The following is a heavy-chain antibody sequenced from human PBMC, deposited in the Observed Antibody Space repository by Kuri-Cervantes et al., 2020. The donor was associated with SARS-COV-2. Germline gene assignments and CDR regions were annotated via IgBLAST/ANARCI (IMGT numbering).Heavy chain of an antibody. CDR3: ARTYCSSTSCPRWFDP. CDR2: IYSGGST. V-gene: IGHV3-53*01. CDR1: GFTFSGHW. Sequence: GESLKISCAASGFTFSGHWIHWVRQAPGKGLEWVSVIYSGGSTYYADSVKGRFTISRDNSKNTLYLQMNSLRAEDTAVYYCARTYCSSTSCPRWFDPWGQGTLVTVSS. J-gene: IGHJ5*02. D-gene: IGHD2-2*01.